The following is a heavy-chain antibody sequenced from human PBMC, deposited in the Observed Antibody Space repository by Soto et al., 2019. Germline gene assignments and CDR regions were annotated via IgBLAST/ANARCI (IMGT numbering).Heavy chain of an antibody. CDR3: TRHDDYDFWSGTNWFDP. Sequence: GGSLRLSCAASGFTFSGSAMHWVRQASGKGLEWVGRIRSKANSYATAYTASVKGRFTISRDDSKNTAFLQMNSLKTEDTAVYYCTRHDDYDFWSGTNWFDPWGQGTLVTVSS. D-gene: IGHD3-3*01. V-gene: IGHV3-73*01. J-gene: IGHJ5*02. CDR2: IRSKANSYAT. CDR1: GFTFSGSA.